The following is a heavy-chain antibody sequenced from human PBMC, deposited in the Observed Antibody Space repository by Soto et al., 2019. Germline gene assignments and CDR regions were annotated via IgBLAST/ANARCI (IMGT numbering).Heavy chain of an antibody. Sequence: GGSLRLSCAASGFTFDDYAMHWVRQAPGKGLEWVSGISWNSGSIGYADSVKGRFTISRDNAKNSLYLQMNSLRAEDTALYYCAKAEGYYDSSGYYNPVVFVYWGQGT. CDR3: AKAEGYYDSSGYYNPVVFVY. CDR1: GFTFDDYA. CDR2: ISWNSGSI. J-gene: IGHJ4*02. D-gene: IGHD3-22*01. V-gene: IGHV3-9*01.